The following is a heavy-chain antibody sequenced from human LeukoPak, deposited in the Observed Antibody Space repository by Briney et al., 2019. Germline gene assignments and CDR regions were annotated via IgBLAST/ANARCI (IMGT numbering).Heavy chain of an antibody. Sequence: GGFLRLSCAASGFTFRSYAIYWVRQAPGKGLEWVSGISGSGGDTYFADSVKGRFTISRDHSKNTVFLQMDSLRVEDTAVYYCAKTTAGYSSGRYPGWPIDYWGQGTLVTVSS. D-gene: IGHD6-19*01. CDR1: GFTFRSYA. V-gene: IGHV3-23*01. CDR3: AKTTAGYSSGRYPGWPIDY. CDR2: ISGSGGDT. J-gene: IGHJ4*02.